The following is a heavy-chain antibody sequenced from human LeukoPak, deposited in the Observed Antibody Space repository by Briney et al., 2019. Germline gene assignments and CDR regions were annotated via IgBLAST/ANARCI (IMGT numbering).Heavy chain of an antibody. D-gene: IGHD3-22*01. CDR1: VYTFTIYR. CDR2: ISAYNGNT. Sequence: ASVTVSFKASVYTFTIYRIGWVRHAPGQGLEWMGWISAYNGNTNYAQKLQARVTITTDTSTSTAYMELTSLRSDDTAVYYCARDRYDSSGYYYLDAFDIWGQGTMVTVSS. J-gene: IGHJ3*02. CDR3: ARDRYDSSGYYYLDAFDI. V-gene: IGHV1-18*01.